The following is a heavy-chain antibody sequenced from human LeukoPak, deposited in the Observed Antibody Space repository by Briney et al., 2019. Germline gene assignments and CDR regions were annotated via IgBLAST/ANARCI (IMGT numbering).Heavy chain of an antibody. CDR1: GGSISSGGYY. CDR3: ARCYSSGWSNWFDP. D-gene: IGHD6-19*01. CDR2: IYHSGST. J-gene: IGHJ5*02. V-gene: IGHV4-30-2*01. Sequence: SQTLSLTCTVSGGSISSGGYYWSWIRQPPGKGLEWIGYIYHSGSTYYNPSLKSRVTISVDRSKNQFSLKLSSVTAADTAVYYCARCYSSGWSNWFDPWGQGTLVTVSS.